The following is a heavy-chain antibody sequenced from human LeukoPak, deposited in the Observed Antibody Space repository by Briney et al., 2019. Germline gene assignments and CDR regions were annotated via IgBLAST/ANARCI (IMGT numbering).Heavy chain of an antibody. Sequence: GGSLRLSCAASGFTFSSYEMNWVRQAPGKGLEWVSYISSSGSTIYYADSVKGRFTISRDNSKNTLYLQMNSLRAEDTAVYYCAKASGYFDYWGQGTLVTVSS. V-gene: IGHV3-48*03. CDR2: ISSSGSTI. CDR3: AKASGYFDY. J-gene: IGHJ4*02. D-gene: IGHD3-10*01. CDR1: GFTFSSYE.